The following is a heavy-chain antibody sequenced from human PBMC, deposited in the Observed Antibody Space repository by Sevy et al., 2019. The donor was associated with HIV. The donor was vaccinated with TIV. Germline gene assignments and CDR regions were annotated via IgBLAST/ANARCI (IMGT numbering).Heavy chain of an antibody. J-gene: IGHJ4*02. CDR3: AKQGHSSGWYYFDY. Sequence: GGSLRLSCAASGFTFSSYAMSWVRQAPKKGLEWVSTISASGGTTYYADSVKGRFIISRDNSKNTLYLQMNTLRAEDTAVYYCAKQGHSSGWYYFDYWGQGTLVTVSS. CDR1: GFTFSSYA. V-gene: IGHV3-23*01. D-gene: IGHD6-19*01. CDR2: ISASGGTT.